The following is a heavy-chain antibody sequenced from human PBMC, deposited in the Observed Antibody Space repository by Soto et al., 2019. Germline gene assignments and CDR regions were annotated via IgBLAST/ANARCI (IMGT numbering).Heavy chain of an antibody. V-gene: IGHV3-15*01. CDR1: GFTFSNAW. CDR2: IKSKTDGGTT. Sequence: GGSLRLSCAASGFTFSNAWMSWVRQAPGKGLEWVGRIKSKTDGGTTDYAAPVKGRFTISRDDSKNTLYLQMNSLKTEDTAVYYCTTGPPDIVVVVAASDDAFDIWGQGTMVTVSS. CDR3: TTGPPDIVVVVAASDDAFDI. D-gene: IGHD2-15*01. J-gene: IGHJ3*02.